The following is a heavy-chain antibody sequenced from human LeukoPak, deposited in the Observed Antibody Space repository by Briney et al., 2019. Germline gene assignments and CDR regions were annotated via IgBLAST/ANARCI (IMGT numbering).Heavy chain of an antibody. V-gene: IGHV3-9*01. CDR2: ISWNSGSI. CDR3: AKDMEYDRSGYYPSRAFDI. Sequence: GRSLRLSCAASGFTFDDYAMLWVRQAPGKGLEWVSGISWNSGSIGYADSVKGRFTISRDNAKNSLYLQMNSLRAEDTALYYCAKDMEYDRSGYYPSRAFDIWGQGTMVTVSP. J-gene: IGHJ3*02. D-gene: IGHD3-22*01. CDR1: GFTFDDYA.